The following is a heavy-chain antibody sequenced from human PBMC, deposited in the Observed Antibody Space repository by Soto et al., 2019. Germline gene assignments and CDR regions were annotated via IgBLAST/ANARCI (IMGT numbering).Heavy chain of an antibody. V-gene: IGHV4-59*08. CDR1: GGSISSYY. D-gene: IGHD6-13*01. CDR3: ARIPQQLGWLDP. CDR2: IDYSWST. J-gene: IGHJ5*02. Sequence: QVQLQESGPGLVKPSETLSLTCTVSGGSISSYYWSWIRQPPGKGLEWIGYIDYSWSTNYNPSRQSRVTISVDTSKYQSSLKLSAVTAADTAVYYCARIPQQLGWLDPWGQGTLVTVSS.